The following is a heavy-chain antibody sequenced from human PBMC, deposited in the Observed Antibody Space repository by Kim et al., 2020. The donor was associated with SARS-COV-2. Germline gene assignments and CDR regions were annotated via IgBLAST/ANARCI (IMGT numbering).Heavy chain of an antibody. CDR2: TYYRSRWGS. Sequence: SQTLSLTCVISGDSVSSNIATWNWVRQSPSRGLEWLGRTYYRSRWGSDYAVSVKSRISINPDTSKDHFSLQLNSVTPEDTAIYYCARSQSPMGHGFDVWGLGTMVTVSS. CDR3: ARSQSPMGHGFDV. D-gene: IGHD3-10*01. J-gene: IGHJ3*01. CDR1: GDSVSSNIAT. V-gene: IGHV6-1*01.